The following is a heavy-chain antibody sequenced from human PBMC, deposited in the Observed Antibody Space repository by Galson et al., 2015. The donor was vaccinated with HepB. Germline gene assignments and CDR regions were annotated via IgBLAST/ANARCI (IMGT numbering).Heavy chain of an antibody. CDR3: ASCSDAAAGYYYYYGMDV. CDR1: GGTFSSYT. Sequence: SVKVSCKASGGTFSSYTISWVRQAPGQGLEWMGRIIPILGIANYAQKFQGRVTITADKSTSTAYMELSSLRSEDTAVYYCASCSDAAAGYYYYYGMDVWGQGTTVTVSS. V-gene: IGHV1-69*02. CDR2: IIPILGIA. D-gene: IGHD6-13*01. J-gene: IGHJ6*02.